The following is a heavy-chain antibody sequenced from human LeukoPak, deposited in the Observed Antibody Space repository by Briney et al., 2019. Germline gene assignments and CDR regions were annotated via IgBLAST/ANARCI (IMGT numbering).Heavy chain of an antibody. CDR2: IYYSGST. Sequence: SETLSLTCTVSGGSISSSSYYWGWIRQPPGKGLEWIGSIYYSGSTYYNPSLKSRVTISVDTSKNQFSLKLSSVTAVDTAVYYCARHISDSSGYYPYYFDYWGQGTLVTVSS. V-gene: IGHV4-39*01. CDR1: GGSISSSSYY. J-gene: IGHJ4*02. D-gene: IGHD3-22*01. CDR3: ARHISDSSGYYPYYFDY.